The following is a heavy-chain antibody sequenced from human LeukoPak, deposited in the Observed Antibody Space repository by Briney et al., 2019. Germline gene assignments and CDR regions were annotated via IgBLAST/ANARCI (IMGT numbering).Heavy chain of an antibody. CDR2: INHSGST. CDR1: GGSFSGYY. CDR3: ARGGDSGYVY. V-gene: IGHV4-34*01. J-gene: IGHJ4*02. D-gene: IGHD5-12*01. Sequence: SETLSLTCAVYGGSFSGYYWSWIRQPPGKGLEWIGEINHSGSTNYNPSLKSRATISVDTSKNQFSLKLSSVTAADTAVYYCARGGDSGYVYWGQGTLVTVSS.